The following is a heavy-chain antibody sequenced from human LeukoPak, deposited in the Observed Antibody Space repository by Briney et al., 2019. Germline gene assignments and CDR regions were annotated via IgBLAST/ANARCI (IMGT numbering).Heavy chain of an antibody. CDR2: INPNSGST. Sequence: ASVKVSCKASGYTFTGYYIHWVRQAPGQGLEWMGWINPNSGSTNYAQKFQGRVTMTRDTSISTAYMELSSLRSEDTAVYYCARMSYYDSSGDNWFDPWGQGTLVTVSS. V-gene: IGHV1-2*02. CDR3: ARMSYYDSSGDNWFDP. J-gene: IGHJ5*02. CDR1: GYTFTGYY. D-gene: IGHD3-22*01.